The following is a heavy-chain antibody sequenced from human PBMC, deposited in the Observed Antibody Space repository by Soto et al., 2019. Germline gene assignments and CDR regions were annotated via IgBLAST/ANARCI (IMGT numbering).Heavy chain of an antibody. Sequence: PGGSLRLSCTASGFTFGDYAMSWFRQAPGKGLEWVGFIRSKAYGGTTEYAASVKGRFTISRDDSKSIAYLQMNSLKTEDTAVYYCTRDRSPRYCSGGSCYSGYYYYYGMDVRGQGTTVTVSS. CDR3: TRDRSPRYCSGGSCYSGYYYYYGMDV. CDR1: GFTFGDYA. V-gene: IGHV3-49*03. D-gene: IGHD2-15*01. CDR2: IRSKAYGGTT. J-gene: IGHJ6*02.